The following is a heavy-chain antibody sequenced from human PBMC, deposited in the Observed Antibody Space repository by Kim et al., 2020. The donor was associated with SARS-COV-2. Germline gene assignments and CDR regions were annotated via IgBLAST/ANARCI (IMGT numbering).Heavy chain of an antibody. CDR3: ARWSGMTTVTTGFDY. D-gene: IGHD4-17*01. J-gene: IGHJ4*02. V-gene: IGHV1-8*01. Sequence: QKFQGRVTMTRNTSISTAYMELSSLRSEDTAVYYCARWSGMTTVTTGFDYWGQGTLVTVSS.